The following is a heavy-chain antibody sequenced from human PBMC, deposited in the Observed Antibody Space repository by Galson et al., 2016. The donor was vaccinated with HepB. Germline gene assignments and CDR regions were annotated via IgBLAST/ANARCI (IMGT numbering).Heavy chain of an antibody. Sequence: SLRLSCAASGFTFNSYGMHWVRQAPGKGLEWVAVISRDGGDKYYADSVKGRFTISRDNSKKMLYLQMNNLRAEDTAVYYCARADDYGDYYFDYWGQGTLVTVST. CDR2: ISRDGGDK. V-gene: IGHV3-30*03. CDR1: GFTFNSYG. D-gene: IGHD4-17*01. J-gene: IGHJ4*02. CDR3: ARADDYGDYYFDY.